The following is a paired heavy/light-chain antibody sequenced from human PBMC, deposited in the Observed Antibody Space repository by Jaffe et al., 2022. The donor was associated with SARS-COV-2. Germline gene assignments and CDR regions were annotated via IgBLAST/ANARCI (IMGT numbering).Light chain of an antibody. CDR2: RDN. V-gene: IGLV3-9*01. CDR1: NIGTKK. Sequence: SYELTQPVSVSVALGQTASLTCGGDNIGTKKVHWYQQKSGQAPVLIIYRDNNRPSGIPERFSGSNSGNTATLTISRVQVGDEADYYCQVWYSHTEVFGGGTKLTVL. CDR3: QVWYSHTEV. J-gene: IGLJ2*01.
Heavy chain of an antibody. V-gene: IGHV4-39*01. CDR2: IYYSAYT. Sequence: QLQLQESGPGLVKPSETLSLTCTVSGVSVSSNGYYWGWVRQPPGKGLEWIGTIYYSAYTYYNPSLKSRVTISVDTSKNQFSLKLSSVTAADTAVYYCARHMLPGVALAWFDPWGQGTLVTVSS. CDR3: ARHMLPGVALAWFDP. J-gene: IGHJ5*02. CDR1: GVSVSSNGYY. D-gene: IGHD3-3*01.